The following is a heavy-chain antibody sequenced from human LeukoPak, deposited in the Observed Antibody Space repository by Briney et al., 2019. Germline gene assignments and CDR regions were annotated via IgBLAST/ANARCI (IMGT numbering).Heavy chain of an antibody. Sequence: GGSLGLSWAASEFTVSSNYMSWVRQAPGKGLEWASVIYATGNTYYADSVKGRFTTSRDNSKNTVYLQMNSLRAEDTALYYCARASATLVGRYSGYDRFTFDYWGQGTLVTVSS. CDR1: EFTVSSNY. J-gene: IGHJ4*02. CDR2: IYATGNT. CDR3: ARASATLVGRYSGYDRFTFDY. D-gene: IGHD5-12*01. V-gene: IGHV3-53*01.